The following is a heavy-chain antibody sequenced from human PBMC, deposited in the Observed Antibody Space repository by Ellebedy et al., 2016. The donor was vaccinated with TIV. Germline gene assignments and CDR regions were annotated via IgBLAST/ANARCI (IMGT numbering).Heavy chain of an antibody. D-gene: IGHD2-21*01. J-gene: IGHJ4*02. CDR3: AREVGGGGAY. V-gene: IGHV3-7*01. Sequence: GGSLRLXCAASGFTFSSYWMHWVRQAPGKGLEWVANIKQDGSVKKYVDSVKGRFTISRDNGKNSLYLQMNSLRGEDTAVNYCAREVGGGGAYWGQGTLVTVSS. CDR2: IKQDGSVK. CDR1: GFTFSSYW.